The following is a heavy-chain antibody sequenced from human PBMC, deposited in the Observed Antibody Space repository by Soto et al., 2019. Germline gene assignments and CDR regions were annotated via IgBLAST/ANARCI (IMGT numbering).Heavy chain of an antibody. CDR1: GFTFSSYS. V-gene: IGHV3-21*01. J-gene: IGHJ4*02. D-gene: IGHD3-9*01. CDR3: ARALLRYFDWLGGYFDY. Sequence: GGSLRLSCAASGFTFSSYSMNWVRQAPGKGLEWVSSTSSSSSYIYYADSVKGRFTISRDNAKNSLYLQMNSLRAEDTAVYYCARALLRYFDWLGGYFDYWGQGTLVTVSS. CDR2: TSSSSSYI.